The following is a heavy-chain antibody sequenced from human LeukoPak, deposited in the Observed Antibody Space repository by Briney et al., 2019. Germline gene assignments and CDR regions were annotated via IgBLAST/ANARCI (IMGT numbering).Heavy chain of an antibody. V-gene: IGHV1-24*01. D-gene: IGHD3-22*01. Sequence: GASVTVSCKVSGYTLTELSMHWVRQAPGKGLEWMGGFDPEDGETIYAQKFQGRVTMTEDTSTDTAYMELSSLRSEDTAVYYCATSSGYPLLDPQDYYGMDVWGQGTTVTVSS. CDR3: ATSSGYPLLDPQDYYGMDV. CDR1: GYTLTELS. CDR2: FDPEDGET. J-gene: IGHJ6*02.